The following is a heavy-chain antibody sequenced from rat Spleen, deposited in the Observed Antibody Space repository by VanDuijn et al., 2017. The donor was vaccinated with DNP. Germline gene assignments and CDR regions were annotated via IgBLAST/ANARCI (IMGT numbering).Heavy chain of an antibody. J-gene: IGHJ2*01. CDR1: GFSLTSYG. Sequence: QVQLKESGPGLVQPSQTLSLTCTVSGFSLTSYGVNWVRQPPGKGLEWIAAMSSGGSTYYNSALKSRLSISRDTSKSQVFLYRDSLQTEDTAMYFCAVLGRYYWGHGVMVTVSS. CDR2: MSSGGST. V-gene: IGHV2S12*01. CDR3: AVLGRYY.